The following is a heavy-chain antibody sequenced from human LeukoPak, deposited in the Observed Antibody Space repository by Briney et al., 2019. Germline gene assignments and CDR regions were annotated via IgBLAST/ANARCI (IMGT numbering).Heavy chain of an antibody. CDR1: GYTFTSYA. D-gene: IGHD6-6*01. V-gene: IGHV7-4-1*02. Sequence: ASVKVSCKASGYTFTSYAMNWVRQAPGQGLEWMGWINTNTGNPTYAQGFTGRFVFSLDTSVSTAYLQISSLKAEDTAVYYCASEGIAARDGDVSYFDYWGQGTLVTVSS. CDR3: ASEGIAARDGDVSYFDY. CDR2: INTNTGNP. J-gene: IGHJ4*02.